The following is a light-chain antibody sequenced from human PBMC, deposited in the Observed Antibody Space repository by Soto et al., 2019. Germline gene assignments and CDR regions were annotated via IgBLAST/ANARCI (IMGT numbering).Light chain of an antibody. CDR3: QQSNNWPLT. J-gene: IGKJ4*01. Sequence: DIVMTQSPATLSVSPGERATLSCRASQSVSRDLGWYQQKPGQAPRLLIYGASTRATGVPARFSGSGSGTEFTPTISSLQSEDFAIYYCQQSNNWPLTSGGGTKVEIK. CDR2: GAS. V-gene: IGKV3-15*01. CDR1: QSVSRD.